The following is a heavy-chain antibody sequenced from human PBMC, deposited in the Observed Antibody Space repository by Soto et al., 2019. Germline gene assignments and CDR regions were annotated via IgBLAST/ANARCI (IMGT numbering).Heavy chain of an antibody. D-gene: IGHD3-9*01. V-gene: IGHV4-31*03. J-gene: IGHJ6*02. Sequence: TLSLTCTVSGGSISSGGYYWSWIRQHPGKGLEWIGYIYYSGSTYYNPSLKSRVTISVDTSKNQFSLKLSSVTAADTAVYYCARDRNDILTGSHKPDYYYGMDVWGQGTTVTVSS. CDR1: GGSISSGGYY. CDR3: ARDRNDILTGSHKPDYYYGMDV. CDR2: IYYSGST.